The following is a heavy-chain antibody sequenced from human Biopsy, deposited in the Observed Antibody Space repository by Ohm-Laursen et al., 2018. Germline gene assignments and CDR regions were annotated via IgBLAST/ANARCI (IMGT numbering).Heavy chain of an antibody. V-gene: IGHV4-59*07. D-gene: IGHD2-21*02. J-gene: IGHJ4*02. CDR2: IYYSGST. CDR3: ARGNEVMVTGPYFFDY. CDR1: GVSISSYF. Sequence: SDTLSLTCTVSGVSISSYFWNWIRQPPGKGLEWIGDIYYSGSTKYNPSLKSRVTISVDMSKSQLPLKLTSVTTADTAVYYCARGNEVMVTGPYFFDYWGQGTLVIVSS.